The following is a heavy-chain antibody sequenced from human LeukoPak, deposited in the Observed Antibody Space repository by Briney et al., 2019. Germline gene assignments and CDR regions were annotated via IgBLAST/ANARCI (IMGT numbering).Heavy chain of an antibody. CDR1: GGSISNYY. CDR3: ARVRGGRDIVVVPAADGNYYYMDV. CDR2: IYYSGST. D-gene: IGHD2-2*01. V-gene: IGHV4-59*01. Sequence: SGTLSLTCTVSGGSISNYYWSWIRQPPGKGLEWIGYIYYSGSTNYNPSLKSRVTISVDTSKRQFSLKLRSVTAADTAVYYCARVRGGRDIVVVPAADGNYYYMDVWGKGTTVTVSS. J-gene: IGHJ6*03.